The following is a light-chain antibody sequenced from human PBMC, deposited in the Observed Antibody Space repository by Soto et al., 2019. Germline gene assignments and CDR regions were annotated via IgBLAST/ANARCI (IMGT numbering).Light chain of an antibody. J-gene: IGLJ1*01. Sequence: QSALTQPASVSGSPGQSITISCTGTSSDVGGYKYVSWYQLHPGKAPKLMIYEVSNRPSGISNRFSASKSGNTASLTISGLKAEDEADYYCFSYTSSTAYVFGTGTKRTVL. CDR1: SSDVGGYKY. CDR3: FSYTSSTAYV. V-gene: IGLV2-14*01. CDR2: EVS.